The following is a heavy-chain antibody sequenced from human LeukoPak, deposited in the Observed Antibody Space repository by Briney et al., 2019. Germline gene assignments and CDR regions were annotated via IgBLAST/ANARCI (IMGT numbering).Heavy chain of an antibody. V-gene: IGHV3-23*01. CDR2: ISAGGVNT. CDR1: GFTFSGYA. CDR3: AKDGRRKSDDYGDAFDI. D-gene: IGHD4-17*01. Sequence: PGGSLRLSCAASGFTFSGYAMTWVRQAPGKGLEWVSIISAGGVNTFYADSVKGRFTISSDYSKNTLYLQMNSLSIEDTAVYYCAKDGRRKSDDYGDAFDIWGQGTMVTVSS. J-gene: IGHJ3*02.